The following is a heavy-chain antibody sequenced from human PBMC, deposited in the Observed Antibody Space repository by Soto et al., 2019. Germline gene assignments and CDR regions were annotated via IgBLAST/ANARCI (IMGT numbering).Heavy chain of an antibody. J-gene: IGHJ4*02. CDR2: ISGRSSYI. Sequence: EVRLVESGGGLVKPGGSLRLSCVASGITYNNYTMNWVRQAPGKGLEWVASISGRSSYIYYADSLRGRFTISRDNTKKSLFLKMNNLRAEDTAVYYLADTGWRISDNGGQGTLVTVSS. CDR1: GITYNNYT. CDR3: ADTGWRISDN. V-gene: IGHV3-21*02.